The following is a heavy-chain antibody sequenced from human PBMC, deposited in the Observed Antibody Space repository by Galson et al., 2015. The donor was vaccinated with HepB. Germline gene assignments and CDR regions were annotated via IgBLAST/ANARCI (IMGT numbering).Heavy chain of an antibody. J-gene: IGHJ3*02. V-gene: IGHV3-11*06. D-gene: IGHD6-6*01. CDR3: ARDLGSIAALVDASDI. CDR1: GFTFSDYY. CDR2: ISSSSSYT. Sequence: SLRLSCAASGFTFSDYYMSWIRQAPGKGLEWVSYISSSSSYTNYADSVKGRFTISRDNAKNSLYLQMNSLRAEDTAVYYCARDLGSIAALVDASDIWGQGTTVTVSS.